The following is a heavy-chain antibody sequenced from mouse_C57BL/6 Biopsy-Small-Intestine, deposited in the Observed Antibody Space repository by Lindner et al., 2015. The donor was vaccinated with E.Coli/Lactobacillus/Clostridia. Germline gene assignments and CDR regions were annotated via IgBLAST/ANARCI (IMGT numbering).Heavy chain of an antibody. D-gene: IGHD2-5*01. J-gene: IGHJ3*01. CDR2: IDPYNGAT. CDR3: ASYSNYWFAY. Sequence: VQLQESGPELVKPGASVKMPCKASGYSFTGYNMHWVKQSHGKSLEWIGYIDPYNGATRYNQKFKGKATLTVDKSSSTAYMQLNSLTSEDSAVYYCASYSNYWFAYWGQGTLVTVSA. V-gene: IGHV1S135*01. CDR1: GYSFTGYN.